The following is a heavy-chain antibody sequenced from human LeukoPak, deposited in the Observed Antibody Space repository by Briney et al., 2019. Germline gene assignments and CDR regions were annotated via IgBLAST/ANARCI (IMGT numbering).Heavy chain of an antibody. J-gene: IGHJ4*02. Sequence: GGSLRLSCAASGFTFSSYTMSWVRQAPGKGLEWVGFIRSKAYGGTTEYAASVKGRFTISRDDSKSIAYLQMNSLKTEDTAVYYCTVYCGGDCSINYWGQGTLVTVSS. CDR3: TVYCGGDCSINY. D-gene: IGHD2-21*02. CDR1: GFTFSSYT. CDR2: IRSKAYGGTT. V-gene: IGHV3-49*04.